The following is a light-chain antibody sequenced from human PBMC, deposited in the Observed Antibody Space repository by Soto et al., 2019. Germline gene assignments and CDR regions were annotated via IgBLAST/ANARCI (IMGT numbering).Light chain of an antibody. CDR1: SSDVGGYNY. Sequence: HSALTQPASVSGSPGQSITISCTGTSSDVGGYNYVSWYQQHPGKAPKLMIYDVNNRPSGVANRFSGSKSGNTASLTISGLQPEDEADYYCSSYTSSSTLVYVFGTGTKLTVL. CDR2: DVN. CDR3: SSYTSSSTLVYV. J-gene: IGLJ1*01. V-gene: IGLV2-14*01.